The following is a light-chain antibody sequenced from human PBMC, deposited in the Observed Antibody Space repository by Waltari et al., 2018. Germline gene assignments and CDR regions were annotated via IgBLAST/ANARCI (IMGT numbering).Light chain of an antibody. CDR1: NIGAKP. V-gene: IGLV3-21*04. J-gene: IGLJ2*01. Sequence: SYVLTQPPSVSVAPGKTARITCGGDNIGAKPVHWYQQKAGQAPVLVIYYDSDRPSGIPERFSGSNSGNTATLTISRVEAGDEADYYCQVWDGDSDHRVFGGGTKLTVL. CDR3: QVWDGDSDHRV. CDR2: YDS.